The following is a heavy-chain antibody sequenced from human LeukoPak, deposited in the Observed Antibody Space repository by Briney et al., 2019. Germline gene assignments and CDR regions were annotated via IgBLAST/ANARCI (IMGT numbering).Heavy chain of an antibody. Sequence: GGSLRLSCAASGFTFSSYSMNWVRQAPGKGLEWVSSISSSSSYIYYADSVKGRFTISRDNAKNSLYLQMNSLRAEDTAVYYCARVIASFHGDYGSALGAYYFDYWGQGTLVTVSS. CDR2: ISSSSSYI. J-gene: IGHJ4*02. V-gene: IGHV3-21*04. CDR3: ARVIASFHGDYGSALGAYYFDY. D-gene: IGHD3-10*01. CDR1: GFTFSSYS.